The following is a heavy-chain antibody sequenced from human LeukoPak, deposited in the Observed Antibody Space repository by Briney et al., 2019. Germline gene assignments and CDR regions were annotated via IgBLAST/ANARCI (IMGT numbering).Heavy chain of an antibody. D-gene: IGHD6-19*01. V-gene: IGHV1-24*01. CDR2: FDPEDGET. J-gene: IGHJ3*02. CDR1: GYTLTELS. CDR3: ATVGSGWYAAFDI. Sequence: ASVKVSCKVSGYTLTELSMHWVRQTPGKGLEWMGGFDPEDGETIYAQKFQGRVTMTENTSTDTAYMELSSLRSEDTAVHYCATVGSGWYAAFDIWGQGTMVTVSS.